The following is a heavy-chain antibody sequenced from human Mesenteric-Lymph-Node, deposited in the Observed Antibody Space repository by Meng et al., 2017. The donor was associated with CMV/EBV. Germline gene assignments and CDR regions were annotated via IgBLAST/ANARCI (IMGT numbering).Heavy chain of an antibody. V-gene: IGHV4-59*01. J-gene: IGHJ6*02. Sequence: SETLSLTCTVSGGSISYYWSWIRQPPGKGLEWIGNIYYSGSTNYNPSLKSRVTISVDTSKNQLSLKLSSVTAADTAVYYCAREAAGYYYYYGLDVWGHGTTVTVSS. CDR3: AREAAGYYYYYGLDV. D-gene: IGHD6-13*01. CDR1: GGSISYY. CDR2: IYYSGST.